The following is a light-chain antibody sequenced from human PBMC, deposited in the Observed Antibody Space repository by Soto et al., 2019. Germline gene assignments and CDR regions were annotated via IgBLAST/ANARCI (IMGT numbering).Light chain of an antibody. CDR3: QQRNIWPPVT. V-gene: IGKV3-11*01. J-gene: IGKJ5*01. CDR1: PSVTNF. Sequence: EIVWTQSPSTLSLSPGERSTLSCISSPSVTNFLAWYQQKPGQAPRLLIYGAFNRATGIPARFSGSGSGTDFTLTISSLEPEDFAVYYCQQRNIWPPVTFGQGTRLEIK. CDR2: GAF.